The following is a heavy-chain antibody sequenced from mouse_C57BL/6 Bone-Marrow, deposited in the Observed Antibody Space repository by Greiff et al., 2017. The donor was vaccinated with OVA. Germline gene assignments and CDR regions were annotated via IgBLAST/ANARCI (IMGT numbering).Heavy chain of an antibody. V-gene: IGHV1-22*01. CDR2: INPNNGGT. Sequence: VQLQQPGPELVKPGASVKMSCKASGYTFTDYNMHWVKQSHGKSLEWIGYINPNNGGTSYNQKFKGKATLTVNKSSSTAYMELRSLTSEDSAVYYCARRYGSRAWFAYWGQGTLVTVSA. CDR1: GYTFTDYN. D-gene: IGHD1-1*01. CDR3: ARRYGSRAWFAY. J-gene: IGHJ3*01.